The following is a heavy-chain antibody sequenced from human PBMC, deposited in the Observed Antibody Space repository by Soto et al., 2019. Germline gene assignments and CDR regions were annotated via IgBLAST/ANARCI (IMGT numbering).Heavy chain of an antibody. CDR1: GFTFSMYW. V-gene: IGHV3-74*01. J-gene: IGHJ4*02. CDR3: TRGPRPTSTGTGAF. D-gene: IGHD1-1*01. CDR2: INDDGIST. Sequence: GGSLRLSCAASGFTFSMYWMHWVRQVPGKGPEWVSRINDDGISTNYADYVKDQYNISRDNAKNTMYLKLKALKVEDTGVYYCTRGPRPTSTGTGAFWGQGT.